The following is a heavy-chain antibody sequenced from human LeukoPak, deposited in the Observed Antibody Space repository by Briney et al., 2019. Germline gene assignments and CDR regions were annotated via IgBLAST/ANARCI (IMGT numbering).Heavy chain of an antibody. V-gene: IGHV4-34*01. D-gene: IGHD1-7*01. CDR1: GGSFSGYY. CDR3: ARVGRNWNSARNGAFDI. Sequence: PSETLSLTCAVYGGSFSGYYWSWIRQPPGKGLEWIGEINHSGSTNYNPSLKSRVTISVDTSKNQFSLKLCSVTAADTAVYYCARVGRNWNSARNGAFDIWGQGTMVTVSS. CDR2: INHSGST. J-gene: IGHJ3*02.